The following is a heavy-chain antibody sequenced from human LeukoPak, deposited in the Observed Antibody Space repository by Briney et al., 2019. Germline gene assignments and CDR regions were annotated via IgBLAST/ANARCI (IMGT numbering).Heavy chain of an antibody. CDR1: GGSLNNYY. CDR2: IFPSGRV. D-gene: IGHD1-26*01. Sequence: SETLSLTRTVSGGSLNNYYWSWIRQPAGKALQWVGRIFPSGRVNYNPSLESRVTMSIDTSKSQFSVTLTSVTAADTAVYYCARGSYYDTHFFWGKGTTVTVSS. CDR3: ARGSYYDTHFF. J-gene: IGHJ6*04. V-gene: IGHV4-4*07.